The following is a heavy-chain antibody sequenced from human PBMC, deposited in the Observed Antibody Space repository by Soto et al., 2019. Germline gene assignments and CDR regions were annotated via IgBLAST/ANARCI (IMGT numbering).Heavy chain of an antibody. CDR3: ARDRGYCSP. CDR2: IKPDGSEK. CDR1: GFTFSSYW. Sequence: GGSLRLSCVASGFTFSSYWMSWVRQAPGKGLEWVANIKPDGSEKYYVDSVKGRFTISRDNAKNSLYLQMNSLRAEDTAVYYCARDRGYCSPWGQGTLVTVSS. V-gene: IGHV3-7*01. J-gene: IGHJ4*02. D-gene: IGHD2-2*03.